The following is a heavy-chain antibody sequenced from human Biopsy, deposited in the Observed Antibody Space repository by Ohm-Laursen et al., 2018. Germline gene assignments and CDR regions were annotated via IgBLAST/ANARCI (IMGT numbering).Heavy chain of an antibody. V-gene: IGHV4-59*08. CDR3: ARLSTLFGVADFTDD. J-gene: IGHJ4*02. Sequence: GTLSLTYTLSGASVRSHFLTWIRQPPGKGLQWIGSTSNSGTTKSSPSLKSRVNISLHTSKNQLSLKLTSVTAADTAVYYCARLSTLFGVADFTDDWGQGTLVTVSS. CDR1: GASVRSHF. D-gene: IGHD3-3*01. CDR2: TSNSGTT.